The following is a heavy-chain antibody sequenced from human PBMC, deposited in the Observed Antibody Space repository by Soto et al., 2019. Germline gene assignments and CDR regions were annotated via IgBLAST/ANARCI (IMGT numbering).Heavy chain of an antibody. J-gene: IGHJ6*03. CDR1: GYTFTSYD. V-gene: IGHV1-8*01. CDR2: MNPNSGNT. CDR3: ARDGGAAAGYYYYYMDV. D-gene: IGHD6-13*01. Sequence: VKVSCKASGYTFTSYDINWVRQATGQGLEWMGWMNPNSGNTGYAQKFQGRVTMTRNTSISTAYMELSSLRSEDTAVYYCARDGGAAAGYYYYYMDVWGKGTTVTVSS.